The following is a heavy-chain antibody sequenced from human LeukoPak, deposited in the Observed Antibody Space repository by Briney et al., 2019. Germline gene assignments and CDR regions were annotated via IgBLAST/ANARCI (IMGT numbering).Heavy chain of an antibody. CDR1: GYTFTSYG. V-gene: IGHV1-18*01. J-gene: IGHJ4*02. CDR3: ARVFMITFGGVILNPPTTD. CDR2: ISAYNGNT. Sequence: ASVKVSCKASGYTFTSYGISWVRQAPGQGLEWMGWISAYNGNTNYAQKLQGRVTMTTDTSTSTAYMELRSLRSDDTAVYYCARVFMITFGGVILNPPTTDWGQGTLVTVSS. D-gene: IGHD3-16*01.